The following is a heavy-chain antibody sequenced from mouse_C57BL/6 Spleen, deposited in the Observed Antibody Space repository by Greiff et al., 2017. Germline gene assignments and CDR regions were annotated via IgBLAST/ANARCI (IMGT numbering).Heavy chain of an antibody. V-gene: IGHV3-6*01. Sequence: EVQLQESGPGLVKPSQSLSLTCSVTGYSITSGYYWNWIRQFPGNKLEWMGYISYDGSNNYNPSLKNRISITRDTSKNQFFLKLNSVTTEDTATYYCARPPYYYGSRVYAMDYWGQGTSGTVSS. CDR1: GYSITSGYY. J-gene: IGHJ4*01. D-gene: IGHD1-1*01. CDR3: ARPPYYYGSRVYAMDY. CDR2: ISYDGSN.